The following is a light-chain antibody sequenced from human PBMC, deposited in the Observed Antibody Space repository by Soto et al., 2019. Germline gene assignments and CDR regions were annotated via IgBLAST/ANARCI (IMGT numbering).Light chain of an antibody. Sequence: EIVLTQSPGTLSLSPGERATLFCRVSQIVSSSYLAWYQQKPGQAPRLLIYGASSRATGIPDRFSGSGSGTDFTLTISRLEPEDFEVYYCQQHGSSPPSWTFGQGTKVDIK. V-gene: IGKV3-20*01. CDR1: QIVSSSY. CDR2: GAS. CDR3: QQHGSSPPSWT. J-gene: IGKJ1*01.